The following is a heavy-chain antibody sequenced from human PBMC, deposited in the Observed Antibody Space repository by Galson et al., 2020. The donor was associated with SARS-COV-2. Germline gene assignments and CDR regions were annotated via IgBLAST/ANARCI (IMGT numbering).Heavy chain of an antibody. CDR1: GYTFTSYG. CDR2: ISAYNGNT. J-gene: IGHJ6*03. V-gene: IGHV1-18*01. D-gene: IGHD6-6*01. CDR3: ARVLFEYSSSPTYYYYMDV. Sequence: GESLKISCKASGYTFTSYGISWVRQAPGQGLEWMGWISAYNGNTNYAQKLQGRVTMTTDTSTSTAYMELRSLRSDDTAVYYCARVLFEYSSSPTYYYYMDVWGKGTTVTVSS.